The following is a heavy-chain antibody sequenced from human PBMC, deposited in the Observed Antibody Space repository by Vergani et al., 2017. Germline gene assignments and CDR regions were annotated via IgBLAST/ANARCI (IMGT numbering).Heavy chain of an antibody. V-gene: IGHV1-2*02. J-gene: IGHJ6*03. D-gene: IGHD1-7*01. Sequence: QVQLVQSGAEVKKPGASVKVSCKASGYTFTGYYMHWVRQAPGQGLEWMGWINPNSGGTNYAQKFQGRVTMTRDTSISTAYMELSRRRSDDTAVYYCSRGVTGTTFGYYYYYYMDVWGKGTTVTVSS. CDR1: GYTFTGYY. CDR3: SRGVTGTTFGYYYYYYMDV. CDR2: INPNSGGT.